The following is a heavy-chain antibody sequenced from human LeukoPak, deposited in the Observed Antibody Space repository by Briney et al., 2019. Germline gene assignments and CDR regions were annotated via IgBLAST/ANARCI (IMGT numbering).Heavy chain of an antibody. CDR1: GYTFTSYA. D-gene: IGHD6-19*01. V-gene: IGHV1-3*01. Sequence: GASVKVSCKASGYTFTSYAMHWVRQAPGQRLEWMGWINAGNGNTKYSQKFQGRVTITRDTSTSTAYMELRSLRSDDTAVYYCARQYSSGWYHFDYWAREPWSPSPQ. J-gene: IGHJ4*02. CDR2: INAGNGNT. CDR3: ARQYSSGWYHFDY.